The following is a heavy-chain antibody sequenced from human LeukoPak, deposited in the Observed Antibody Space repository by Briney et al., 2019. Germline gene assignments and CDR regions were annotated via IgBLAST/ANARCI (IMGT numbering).Heavy chain of an antibody. CDR3: AREDYYYGMDV. V-gene: IGHV3-33*01. CDR2: IWYDGSNK. Sequence: GGSLRLSCAASGFTFSSYGMHWVRQAPGKGLEWVAVIWYDGSNKYYADSVKGRFTISRDNSKNTLYLQMNSLRAEDTAVYYCAREDYYYGMDVWGQGTTVTVSS. J-gene: IGHJ6*02. CDR1: GFTFSSYG.